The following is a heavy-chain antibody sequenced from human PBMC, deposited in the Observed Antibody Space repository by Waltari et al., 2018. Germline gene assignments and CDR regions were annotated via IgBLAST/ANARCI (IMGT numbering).Heavy chain of an antibody. CDR1: WCGVSYNY. CDR2: IQAGGNT. J-gene: IGHJ4*02. D-gene: IGHD5-12*01. Sequence: EVQLVESGGGWVQPVVSLRLSCEASWCGVSYNYMGWVRQAPGKGLEWVAVIQAGGNTYYGDSVKGRFTISRDISKNTLSLQMNSLTVDDSAMYYCARAGLGSPSQWLQLFDSWGQGTLVTVSS. CDR3: ARAGLGSPSQWLQLFDS. V-gene: IGHV3-53*01.